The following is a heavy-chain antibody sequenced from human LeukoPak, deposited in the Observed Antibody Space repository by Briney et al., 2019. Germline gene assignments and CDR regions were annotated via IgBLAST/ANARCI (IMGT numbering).Heavy chain of an antibody. CDR2: INSSSGGT. D-gene: IGHD6-13*01. CDR3: ARDAIAAAGTQLPYYYYYMDV. V-gene: IGHV1-2*02. J-gene: IGHJ6*03. Sequence: ASVKVSCKASVYTFTDYYMHWVRQAPGQGLEWMGWINSSSGGTNYAQKFQGRVTMTRDTSISTAYMELSRLRSDDTAVYYCARDAIAAAGTQLPYYYYYMDVWGKGTTVTISS. CDR1: VYTFTDYY.